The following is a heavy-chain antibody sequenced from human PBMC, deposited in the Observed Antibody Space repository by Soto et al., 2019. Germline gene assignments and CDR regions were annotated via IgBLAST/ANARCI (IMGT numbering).Heavy chain of an antibody. CDR3: ARDRPYSGDWPRYFDC. CDR1: GGSISSGAYY. J-gene: IGHJ4*02. V-gene: IGHV4-30-4*08. D-gene: IGHD2-21*02. Sequence: ASETLSLTCTVSGGSISSGAYYWSWIRQFPGKGLEWIGYIFYTGSTYYNPSLKSRVAISVDTSKNQFSLKLNSVTAADTAVYYCARDRPYSGDWPRYFDCWGPGTLVTVSS. CDR2: IFYTGST.